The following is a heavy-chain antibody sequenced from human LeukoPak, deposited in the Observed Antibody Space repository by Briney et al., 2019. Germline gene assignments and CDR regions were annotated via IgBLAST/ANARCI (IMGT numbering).Heavy chain of an antibody. CDR1: GFTFSNSA. CDR2: ISWNSGRI. Sequence: GGSLRLSCAASGFTFSNSAMSWVRQAPGKGLEWVSGISWNSGRIGYGDSVKGRFTISRDNAKNSLYLQMNSLRAEDTAVYYCARDRGYDSFDYWGQGTLVTVSS. D-gene: IGHD5-12*01. J-gene: IGHJ4*02. V-gene: IGHV3-20*04. CDR3: ARDRGYDSFDY.